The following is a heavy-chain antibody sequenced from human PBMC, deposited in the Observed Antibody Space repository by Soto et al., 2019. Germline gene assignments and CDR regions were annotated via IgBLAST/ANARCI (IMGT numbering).Heavy chain of an antibody. J-gene: IGHJ6*02. CDR2: VNHSGST. Sequence: LSLTCAVYGGSFRGYSWTWIRQPPGKGLEWIGEVNHSGSTYYSPSLMSRVTLSIDTSKNQFSLKLSSVTAADTAVYYCARGRQVTPAALFKRAGDYSMDVWGPGTTVTRSS. CDR1: GGSFRGYS. V-gene: IGHV4-34*01. CDR3: ARGRQVTPAALFKRAGDYSMDV. D-gene: IGHD2-2*01.